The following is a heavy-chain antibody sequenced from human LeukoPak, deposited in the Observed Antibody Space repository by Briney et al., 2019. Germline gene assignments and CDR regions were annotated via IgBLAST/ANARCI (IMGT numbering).Heavy chain of an antibody. CDR1: GGSISSGSYY. V-gene: IGHV4-61*02. CDR3: ARSPRYDDFWSGSDWFDP. D-gene: IGHD3-3*01. CDR2: IYTSGST. J-gene: IGHJ5*02. Sequence: SQTLSLTCTVSGGSISSGSYYWSWIRQPAGKGLEWIGRIYTSGSTNYNPSLKSRVTISVDTSKNQFSLKLSSVTAADTAVNYCARSPRYDDFWSGSDWFDPWGQGTLVTVSS.